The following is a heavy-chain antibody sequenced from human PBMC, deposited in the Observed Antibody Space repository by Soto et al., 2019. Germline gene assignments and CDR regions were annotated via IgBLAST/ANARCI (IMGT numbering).Heavy chain of an antibody. CDR2: ISSSAAFI. Sequence: EVQLVESGGGLVKPGGSLTLSCAASGFSFSNDNMNWIRQAPGKGLEWVSSISSSAAFIYYADSVKGRFTISRDNAKNSLYLQMNSLRAEDTALYYCARVADYYDSSGYLPVVDWGQGTLVTVSS. J-gene: IGHJ4*02. D-gene: IGHD3-22*01. CDR1: GFSFSNDN. V-gene: IGHV3-21*01. CDR3: ARVADYYDSSGYLPVVD.